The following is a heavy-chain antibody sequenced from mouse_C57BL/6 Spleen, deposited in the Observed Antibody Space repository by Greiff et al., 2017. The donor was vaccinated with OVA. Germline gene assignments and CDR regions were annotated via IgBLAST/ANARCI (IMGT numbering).Heavy chain of an antibody. Sequence: DVKLQESGPGLAKPSQTLSLTCSVTGYSITSDYWNWIRKFPGNKLEYMGYISYSGSTYYNPSLKSRISITRDTSKNQYYLQLNSVTTEDTATYYCARYITTVVAKGYFDVWGTGTTVTVSS. CDR1: GYSITSDY. V-gene: IGHV3-8*01. CDR3: ARYITTVVAKGYFDV. CDR2: ISYSGST. J-gene: IGHJ1*03. D-gene: IGHD1-1*01.